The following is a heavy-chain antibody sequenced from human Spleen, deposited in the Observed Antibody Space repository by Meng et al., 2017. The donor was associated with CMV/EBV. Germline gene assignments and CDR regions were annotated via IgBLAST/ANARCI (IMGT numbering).Heavy chain of an antibody. CDR2: IGTAGDT. D-gene: IGHD1-26*01. CDR1: GFIVSSNY. V-gene: IGHV3-13*01. Sequence: GGSLRLSCAASGFIVSSNYMSWVRQATGKGLEWVSAIGTAGDTYYIGSVKGRFTISRENAKNSLYLQMNSLGPGDTAVYFCARGAQGAMDNWGQGTLVTVSS. J-gene: IGHJ4*02. CDR3: ARGAQGAMDN.